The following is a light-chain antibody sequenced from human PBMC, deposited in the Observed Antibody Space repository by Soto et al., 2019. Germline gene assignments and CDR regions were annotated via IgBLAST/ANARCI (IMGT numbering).Light chain of an antibody. V-gene: IGKV3-20*01. CDR3: QQSAFPPIP. Sequence: EIVMTQSPATLSLSPGERATLSCRASQSVSSSYLAWYQQKPGQAPRLLIYGASSRATGIPGRFSGSGSGTDFTLTIISLEPEDFTVYYSQQSAFPPIPSAQRSRLE. J-gene: IGKJ5*01. CDR1: QSVSSSY. CDR2: GAS.